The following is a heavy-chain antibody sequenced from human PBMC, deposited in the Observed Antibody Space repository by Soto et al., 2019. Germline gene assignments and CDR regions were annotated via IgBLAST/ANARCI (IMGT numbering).Heavy chain of an antibody. CDR2: IWYDGSNK. CDR1: GFTFSSYG. Sequence: QVQLVESGGGVGQPGRSLRLSCAASGFTFSSYGMHWVRQAPGKGREWVAVIWYDGSNKYYADSVKGRVTISRDNSKNRHYLHMNSLRAGDTAVYYCARAVGYYDSSGSASDFDSWGNGTLVTVSS. J-gene: IGHJ4*01. D-gene: IGHD3-22*01. V-gene: IGHV3-33*01. CDR3: ARAVGYYDSSGSASDFDS.